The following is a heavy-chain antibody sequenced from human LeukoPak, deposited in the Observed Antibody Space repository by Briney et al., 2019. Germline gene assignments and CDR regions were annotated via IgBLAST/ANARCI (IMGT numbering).Heavy chain of an antibody. D-gene: IGHD2-15*01. CDR1: GGSISSYY. J-gene: IGHJ4*02. CDR3: ARHFCSGGSCRLFDY. V-gene: IGHV4-59*08. CDR2: IYYSGST. Sequence: SETLSLTCTVSGGSISSYYWSWIRQPPGKGLEWIGYIYYSGSTNYSPSLKSRVTISVDTSKNQYSLKLSSVTAADTAVYYCARHFCSGGSCRLFDYWGQGTLVTVSS.